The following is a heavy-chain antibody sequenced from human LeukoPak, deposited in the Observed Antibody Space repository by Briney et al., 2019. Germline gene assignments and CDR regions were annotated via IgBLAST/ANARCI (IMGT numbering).Heavy chain of an antibody. V-gene: IGHV3-23*01. J-gene: IGHJ4*02. CDR1: GFTFSSYA. CDR2: ISPTTGTT. D-gene: IGHD5-18*01. Sequence: PGGSLRLSCAASGFTFSSYAMSWIRQASGKGLEWLSAISPTTGTTFYAESVKGRFTISRDNSKNTLYLQMNILRAEDMAVYYCTKYSGRIDYWGQGTLVTVSS. CDR3: TKYSGRIDY.